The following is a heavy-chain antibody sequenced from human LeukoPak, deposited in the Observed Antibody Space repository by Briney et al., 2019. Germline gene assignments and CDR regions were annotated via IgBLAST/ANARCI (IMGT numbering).Heavy chain of an antibody. J-gene: IGHJ4*02. V-gene: IGHV1-46*01. Sequence: ASVKVSCKASGYTFTSYYMHWVRQAPGQGLEWMGIINPSGGSTSYAQKFQGRVTMTRDTSISTAYMELSRLRSDDTAVYYCARDMGTAFDYWGQGTLGTVSS. CDR3: ARDMGTAFDY. CDR2: INPSGGST. CDR1: GYTFTSYY. D-gene: IGHD5-18*01.